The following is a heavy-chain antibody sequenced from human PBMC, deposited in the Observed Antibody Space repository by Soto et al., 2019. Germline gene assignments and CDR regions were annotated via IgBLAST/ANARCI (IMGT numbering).Heavy chain of an antibody. CDR3: ARGYCGGTRCYGSWNFDV. V-gene: IGHV4-30-4*01. CDR2: VYYSGTT. Sequence: QVQLQESGPGLVKPSQILSLTCTVSGDSVSSGDYYWSWIRQSPGKDLEWIGYVYYSGTTYYNPSLTSRVTVAVDRSKNQFSLKLDSVTAADTAVYYCARGYCGGTRCYGSWNFDVWGRGALVTVSS. D-gene: IGHD2-2*01. J-gene: IGHJ2*01. CDR1: GDSVSSGDYY.